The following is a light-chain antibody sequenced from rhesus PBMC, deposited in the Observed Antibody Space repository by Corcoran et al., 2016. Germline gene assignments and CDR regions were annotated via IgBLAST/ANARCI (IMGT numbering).Light chain of an antibody. V-gene: IGKV1-22*01. CDR2: KAS. J-gene: IGKJ1*01. Sequence: DIQMTQFPSSLSASVGDTVTITCRASQSISYWLAWYQQKPGKAPKLLFYKASRVQRWVPSRFSGSGSGIVFTLTFSSLQPEDFATYFCLQYDSSPRTFGQGTKVEIK. CDR3: LQYDSSPRT. CDR1: QSISYW.